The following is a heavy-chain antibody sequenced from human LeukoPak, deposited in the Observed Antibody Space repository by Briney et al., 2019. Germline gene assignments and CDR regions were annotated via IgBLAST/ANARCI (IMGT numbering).Heavy chain of an antibody. J-gene: IGHJ4*02. CDR2: ISSSSITI. V-gene: IGHV3-48*03. D-gene: IGHD5/OR15-5a*01. CDR3: ARAGYSILSPFDY. Sequence: PGGSLRLSCAASGFTFKNYEMHWVRQAPGKGQEWLSYISSSSITIYYADSMEGRFTISRDNAKSSLYLQMNSLRAEDTAVYYCARAGYSILSPFDYWGQGTLVTVSS. CDR1: GFTFKNYE.